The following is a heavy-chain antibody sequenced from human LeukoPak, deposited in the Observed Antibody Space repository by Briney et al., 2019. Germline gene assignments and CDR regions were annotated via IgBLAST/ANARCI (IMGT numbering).Heavy chain of an antibody. Sequence: TGGSLRLSCAASEFTFSSYWMSWVRQPPGKGLEWIGEINHSGSTNYNPSLKSRVTISVDTSRNQFSLKLSSVTAADTAVYYCARGWYQQTYYFDYWGQGTLVTVSS. J-gene: IGHJ4*02. CDR3: ARGWYQQTYYFDY. D-gene: IGHD2-2*01. V-gene: IGHV4-34*01. CDR1: EFTFSSYW. CDR2: INHSGST.